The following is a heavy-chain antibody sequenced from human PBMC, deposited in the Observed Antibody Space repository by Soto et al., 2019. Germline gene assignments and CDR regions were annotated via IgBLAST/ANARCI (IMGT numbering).Heavy chain of an antibody. CDR3: ARVVKDYYGSGSYPPGYNWFDP. D-gene: IGHD3-10*01. CDR2: IYYSGTT. J-gene: IGHJ5*02. V-gene: IGHV4-30-4*01. Sequence: QVQLQESGPGLVKPSQTLSLTCTVSGGSISSGDYYWSWIRQPPGKGLEWIGYIYYSGTTYYNPSLKSRVTMSVDTSKSQFSLRLSSVTAADTAVYYCARVVKDYYGSGSYPPGYNWFDPWGQGTLVTVSS. CDR1: GGSISSGDYY.